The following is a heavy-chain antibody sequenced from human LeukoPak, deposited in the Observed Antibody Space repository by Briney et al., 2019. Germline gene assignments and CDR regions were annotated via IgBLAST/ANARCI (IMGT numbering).Heavy chain of an antibody. CDR2: INHSGST. J-gene: IGHJ4*02. Sequence: SETLSLTCAVYGGSFSGYYWSWIRQPPGKGLEWIGEINHSGSTNYNPSLKSRVTISVDTSKNQFSLKLSSVTAADTAVYYCARDGYNRKPFDDWGQGTLVTVSS. CDR3: ARDGYNRKPFDD. CDR1: GGSFSGYY. V-gene: IGHV4-34*01. D-gene: IGHD5-24*01.